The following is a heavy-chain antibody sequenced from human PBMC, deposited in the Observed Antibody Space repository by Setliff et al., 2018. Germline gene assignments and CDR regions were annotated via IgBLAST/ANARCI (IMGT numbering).Heavy chain of an antibody. Sequence: KTSETLSLTCTVSGGSISSSSYYWGWIRQPPGKGLEWIGSIYYSGSTYYNPSLKSRVTISVDTSKNQFSLKLSSVTAADTAVYYCARRATYYNFWSGYYDYWGQGTLVTVSS. CDR2: IYYSGST. V-gene: IGHV4-39*07. CDR1: GGSISSSSYY. J-gene: IGHJ4*02. CDR3: ARRATYYNFWSGYYDY. D-gene: IGHD3-3*01.